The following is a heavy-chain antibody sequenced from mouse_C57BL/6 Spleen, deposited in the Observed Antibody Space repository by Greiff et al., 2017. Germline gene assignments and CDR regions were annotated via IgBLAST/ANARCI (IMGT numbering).Heavy chain of an antibody. CDR3: ARYYGSSYWYFDV. V-gene: IGHV5-4*01. D-gene: IGHD1-1*01. Sequence: EVQRVESGGGLVKPGGSLKLSCAASGFTFSSYAMSWVRQTPEKRLEWVATISDGGSYTYYPDNVKGRFTISRDNAKNNLYLQMSHLKSEDTAMYYCARYYGSSYWYFDVWGTGTTVTVSS. J-gene: IGHJ1*03. CDR2: ISDGGSYT. CDR1: GFTFSSYA.